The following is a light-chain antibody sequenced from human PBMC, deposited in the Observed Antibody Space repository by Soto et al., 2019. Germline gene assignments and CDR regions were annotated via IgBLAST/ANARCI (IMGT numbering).Light chain of an antibody. CDR2: GAS. J-gene: IGKJ1*01. V-gene: IGKV3-20*01. Sequence: EIVLTQSPGTLSLSPGERATLSCRASQSVSSSYLAWYQQKPGQAPRLLIYGASSRATGIPDRFSGSGSGTDFTLTISRLEPEDFAVYYCQQYGSSPWTFGHGSKVAIK. CDR3: QQYGSSPWT. CDR1: QSVSSSY.